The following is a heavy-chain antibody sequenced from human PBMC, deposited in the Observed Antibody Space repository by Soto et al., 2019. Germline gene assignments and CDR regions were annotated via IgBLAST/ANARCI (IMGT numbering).Heavy chain of an antibody. Sequence: QVQLVQSGAEVKKPGSSVKVSCKASGGTFSNYPISWVRQAPGQGLEWMGGIITIFGTVNYAQKFQGRVTITADESRSTAYMELSSLRSEDTAVYYCARGKHRWLQVWYFDLWGRGTLVTVSS. CDR3: ARGKHRWLQVWYFDL. D-gene: IGHD5-12*01. J-gene: IGHJ2*01. CDR1: GGTFSNYP. V-gene: IGHV1-69*12. CDR2: IITIFGTV.